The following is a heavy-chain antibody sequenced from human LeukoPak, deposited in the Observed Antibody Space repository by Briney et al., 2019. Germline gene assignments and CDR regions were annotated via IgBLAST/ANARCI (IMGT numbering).Heavy chain of an antibody. V-gene: IGHV4-4*07. Sequence: SETLSLTCNVSGVSISTNYWSWIRQPPGKGPEWIGRMHTSGITNNNPSLQSRVTMSLDTSKNQFSLNLISVTAADTAVYYCAREDYSSRGLDYWGQGTLVTFSS. CDR2: MHTSGIT. D-gene: IGHD6-13*01. CDR3: AREDYSSRGLDY. CDR1: GVSISTNY. J-gene: IGHJ4*02.